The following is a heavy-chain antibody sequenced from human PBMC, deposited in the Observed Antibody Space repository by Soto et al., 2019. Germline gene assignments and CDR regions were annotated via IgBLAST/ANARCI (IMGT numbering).Heavy chain of an antibody. D-gene: IGHD3-3*01. CDR1: GRSFSGHY. J-gene: IGHJ4*02. CDR2: ITRSGNT. V-gene: IGHV4-34*01. Sequence: SETLSLTCAVYGRSFSGHYWTWIRQPPGKGLEWVGEITRSGNTNYNPSLKSRVTISVDTSKNQFSLKLSSVTAADTAVYYCACNYYDFWSDYYAVGYFDYWAQGTPVTVSS. CDR3: ACNYYDFWSDYYAVGYFDY.